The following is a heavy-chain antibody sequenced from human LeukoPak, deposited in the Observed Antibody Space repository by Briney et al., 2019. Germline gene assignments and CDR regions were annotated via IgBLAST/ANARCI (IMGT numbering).Heavy chain of an antibody. CDR3: XXXTLNIPGEHGAFDY. J-gene: IGHJ4*02. Sequence: GGSLRLSCAASGFTFSSYSMNWVRQAPGKGLEWVSSISTSSSYIHYADSVKGRFTISRDNAKNSLYLQMNSLRAEDTAVYYXXXXTLNIPGEHGAFDYWGQGTLVTVSS. CDR2: ISTSSSYI. CDR1: GFTFSSYS. V-gene: IGHV3-21*01. D-gene: IGHD1-14*01.